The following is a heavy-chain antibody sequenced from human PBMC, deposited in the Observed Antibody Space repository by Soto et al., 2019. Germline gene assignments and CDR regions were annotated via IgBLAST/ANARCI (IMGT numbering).Heavy chain of an antibody. Sequence: GGSLRLSCAASGFTFSSYAMSWVRQAPGKGLEWVSAISGSGGSTYYADSEKGRFTISRDNSKNKLYLQMNSLRAEDTAVYYCAIFSLLPGIAAAGTPYVPDYWGQGTLVTVSS. J-gene: IGHJ4*02. CDR3: AIFSLLPGIAAAGTPYVPDY. V-gene: IGHV3-23*01. D-gene: IGHD6-13*01. CDR1: GFTFSSYA. CDR2: ISGSGGST.